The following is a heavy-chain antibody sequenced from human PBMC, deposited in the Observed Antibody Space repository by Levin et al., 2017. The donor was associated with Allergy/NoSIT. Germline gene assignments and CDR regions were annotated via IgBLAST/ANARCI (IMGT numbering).Heavy chain of an antibody. CDR3: VKGYCSGGSCYPAAFDI. V-gene: IGHV3-64D*06. D-gene: IGHD2-15*01. J-gene: IGHJ3*02. CDR1: GFTFSSYA. CDR2: ISSNGGST. Sequence: PGGSLRLSCSASGFTFSSYAMHWVRQAPGKGLEYVSAISSNGGSTYYADSVKGRCTISRDNSKNTLYLEMSSLRAEDTAVYYCVKGYCSGGSCYPAAFDIWGQGTLVTVSS.